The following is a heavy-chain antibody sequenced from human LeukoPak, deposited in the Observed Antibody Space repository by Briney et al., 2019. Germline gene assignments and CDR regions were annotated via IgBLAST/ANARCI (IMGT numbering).Heavy chain of an antibody. CDR1: GGSISSYY. CDR2: IYTSGST. V-gene: IGHV4-4*07. Sequence: PSETLSLTCTVSGGSISSYYWSWIRQPAGKGLEWIGRIYTSGSTNYNPSLKSRVTMSVDTSKNQFSLKLSSVTAADTAVYYCARGRYNWSKSYYYYYYMDVWGKGTTVTVSS. J-gene: IGHJ6*03. D-gene: IGHD1/OR15-1a*01. CDR3: ARGRYNWSKSYYYYYYMDV.